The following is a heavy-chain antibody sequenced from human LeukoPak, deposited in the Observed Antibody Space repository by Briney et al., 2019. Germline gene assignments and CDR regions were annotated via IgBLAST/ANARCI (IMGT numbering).Heavy chain of an antibody. J-gene: IGHJ4*02. CDR2: IYYSGST. V-gene: IGHV4-59*01. CDR1: GGSISNYY. D-gene: IGHD5-18*01. Sequence: SETLSLTCTVSGGSISNYYWSWIWQPPGKGLEWIGYIYYSGSTNYNPSLMSRVTISVDTSKTQFSLKLNSVTAADTAVYYCARRGYSYGYPNFDYWGQGTLVTVSS. CDR3: ARRGYSYGYPNFDY.